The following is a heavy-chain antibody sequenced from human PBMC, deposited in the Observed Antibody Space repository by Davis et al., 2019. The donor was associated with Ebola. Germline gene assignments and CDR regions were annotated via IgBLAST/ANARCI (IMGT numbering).Heavy chain of an antibody. CDR3: ARDQGSSWYGGFDY. D-gene: IGHD6-13*01. CDR1: GGSFSGYY. CDR2: INHSVST. V-gene: IGHV4-34*01. J-gene: IGHJ4*02. Sequence: MPSETLSPTCAVYGGSFSGYYWSWIRQLPGKGLEWIGEINHSVSTNYNPSLKSRVTISVDKSKNHFSLKLSSVTAADTAVYYCARDQGSSWYGGFDYWGQGTLVTVSS.